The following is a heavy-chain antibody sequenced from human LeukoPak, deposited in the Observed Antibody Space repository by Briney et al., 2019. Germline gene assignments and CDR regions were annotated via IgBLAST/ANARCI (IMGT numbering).Heavy chain of an antibody. CDR3: ARVIARWRGNWFDP. J-gene: IGHJ5*02. Sequence: ASVKVSCKASGYTFTNYYMHWVRQAPGEGLEWMGIINPTGGSTSYAQKFQGRVTMTRDTSTSTVYMELSSLRSDDTAVYYCARVIARWRGNWFDPWGQGTLATVSS. CDR2: INPTGGST. V-gene: IGHV1-46*01. D-gene: IGHD3-22*01. CDR1: GYTFTNYY.